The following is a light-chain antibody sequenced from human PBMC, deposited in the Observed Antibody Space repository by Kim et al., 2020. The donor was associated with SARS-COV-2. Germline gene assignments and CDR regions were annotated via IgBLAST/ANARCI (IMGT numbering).Light chain of an antibody. V-gene: IGLV1-44*01. J-gene: IGLJ2*01. CDR2: TNN. Sequence: QSVLTQPPSASGTPGQRVTISCSGDTSNIATNTVNWYQLLPGTAPKLLIHTNNQRPSGVPDRFSGFKADTSASLAISGLQSGDEGDYYCAAWDDSLNGFVAFGGGTKVTVL. CDR1: TSNIATNT. CDR3: AAWDDSLNGFVA.